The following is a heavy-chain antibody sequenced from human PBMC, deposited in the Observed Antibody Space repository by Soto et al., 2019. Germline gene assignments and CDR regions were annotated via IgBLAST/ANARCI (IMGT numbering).Heavy chain of an antibody. D-gene: IGHD3-10*01. CDR1: GFTVSSNY. J-gene: IGHJ4*02. CDR3: ASATYGSGSYRDY. V-gene: IGHV3-53*01. CDR2: IYSGGST. Sequence: GGSLRLSCAASGFTVSSNYMSWVRQAPGKGLEWVSVIYSGGSTYYADSVKGRFTISRDNSKNTLYLQMNSLRAEDTAVYYCASATYGSGSYRDYWGQGTLVPVSS.